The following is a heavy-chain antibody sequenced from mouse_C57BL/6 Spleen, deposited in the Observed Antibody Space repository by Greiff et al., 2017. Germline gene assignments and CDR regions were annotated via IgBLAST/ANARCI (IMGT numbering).Heavy chain of an antibody. V-gene: IGHV14-1*01. CDR3: TTSSYHKAWFAY. D-gene: IGHD2-12*01. J-gene: IGHJ3*01. CDR2: IDPEDGDT. CDR1: GFNIKDYY. Sequence: VQLKQSGAELVRPGASVKLSCTASGFNIKDYYMHWVKQRPEQGLEWIGRIDPEDGDTEYAPKFQGKATMTADTSSNTAYLQLSSLTSEDTAVYYCTTSSYHKAWFAYWGQGTLVTVSA.